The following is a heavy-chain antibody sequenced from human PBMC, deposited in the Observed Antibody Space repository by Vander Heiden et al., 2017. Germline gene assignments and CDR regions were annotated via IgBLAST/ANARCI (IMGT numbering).Heavy chain of an antibody. CDR1: GYLFTAYY. Sequence: QVQLVQSGAELQKPGASVKVSCKASGYLFTAYYMQWVRQAPGQGLEWMGRINPNSGGTNYAQKFQGRVTMTRDTSISTAYMELSRLRSDDTAVYYCARDLAAIVVVPADMLGYGMDVWGQGTTVTVSS. CDR2: INPNSGGT. CDR3: ARDLAAIVVVPADMLGYGMDV. V-gene: IGHV1-2*06. D-gene: IGHD2-2*01. J-gene: IGHJ6*02.